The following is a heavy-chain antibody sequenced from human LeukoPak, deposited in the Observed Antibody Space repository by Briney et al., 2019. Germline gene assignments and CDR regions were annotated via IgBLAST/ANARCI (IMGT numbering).Heavy chain of an antibody. CDR2: ISSNGGST. D-gene: IGHD3-10*01. Sequence: GGSLRLSCSASGFSFSNYAMHWVRQAPGKGLEYVSAISSNGGSTYYADSVKGRFTISRDNSKNTLYLQVSSLRAEDTAVYYCVKDIHYYGSGNYYNGYFDYWGQGTLVTVSS. V-gene: IGHV3-64D*09. CDR1: GFSFSNYA. J-gene: IGHJ4*02. CDR3: VKDIHYYGSGNYYNGYFDY.